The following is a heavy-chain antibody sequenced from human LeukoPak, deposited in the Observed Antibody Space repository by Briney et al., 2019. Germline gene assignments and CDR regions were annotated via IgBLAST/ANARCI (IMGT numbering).Heavy chain of an antibody. V-gene: IGHV3-30*04. CDR3: ASNYGSGSYRFVY. D-gene: IGHD3-10*01. Sequence: GGSLRLSCAASGFTFSSYAMHWVRQAPGKGLEWVAVISYDGSNKYYADSVKGRFTISRDNSKNTLYLQMNSLRAEDTAVYYCASNYGSGSYRFVYWGQGTLVTVSS. CDR2: ISYDGSNK. J-gene: IGHJ4*02. CDR1: GFTFSSYA.